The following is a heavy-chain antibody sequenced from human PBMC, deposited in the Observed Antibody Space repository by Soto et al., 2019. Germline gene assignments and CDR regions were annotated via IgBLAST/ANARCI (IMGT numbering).Heavy chain of an antibody. CDR2: IVYDGSEK. J-gene: IGHJ4*02. CDR3: ARVDLYEDNGLDS. CDR1: GFAFRSHG. D-gene: IGHD2-15*01. V-gene: IGHV3-30*19. Sequence: QVQLVESGGGVVQPGKSLRLSCAASGFAFRSHGMHWVRQAPGKGLEWLAVIVYDGSEKFYADSVEGRFTISRDNSKNTLYLEMSGLRAADTAIYYCARVDLYEDNGLDSWGQGTGVTVSS.